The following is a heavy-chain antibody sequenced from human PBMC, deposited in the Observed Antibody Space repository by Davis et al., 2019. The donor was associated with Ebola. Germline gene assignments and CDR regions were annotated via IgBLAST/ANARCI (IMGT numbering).Heavy chain of an antibody. D-gene: IGHD3-16*01. V-gene: IGHV3-23*01. CDR3: AKTEDCSYGPSFDY. CDR1: GFIFRNYV. J-gene: IGHJ4*02. CDR2: FGTGGDT. Sequence: GESLKISCETSGFIFRNYVMSWVRQAPGKGLEWVSTFGTGGDTYYADSVKGRFTISRDNGKNTLYLQMNSLTVEDTAIYYCAKTEDCSYGPSFDYWGQGTLVTVSS.